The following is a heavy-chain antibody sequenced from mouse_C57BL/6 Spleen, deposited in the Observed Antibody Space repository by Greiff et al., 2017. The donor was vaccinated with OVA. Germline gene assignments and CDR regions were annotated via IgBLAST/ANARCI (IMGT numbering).Heavy chain of an antibody. CDR3: ARPGYGNYEDY. CDR2: ISSGSSTI. V-gene: IGHV5-17*01. J-gene: IGHJ2*01. Sequence: DVMLVESGGGLVKPGGSLKLSCAASGFTFSDYGMHWVRQAPEKGLEWVAYISSGSSTIYYADTVKGRFTISRDNAKNTLFLQVTSLRSEDTAMYYCARPGYGNYEDYWGQGTTLTVSS. D-gene: IGHD2-10*02. CDR1: GFTFSDYG.